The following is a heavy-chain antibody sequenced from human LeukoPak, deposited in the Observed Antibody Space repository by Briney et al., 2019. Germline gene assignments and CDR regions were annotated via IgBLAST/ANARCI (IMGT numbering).Heavy chain of an antibody. D-gene: IGHD6-19*01. CDR2: IYTSGST. CDR1: GGSISSYF. CDR3: ARGPRNSDWYSIDY. J-gene: IGHJ4*02. Sequence: PSETLSLTCTVPGGSISSYFWSWIRQPAGKGLEWIGRIYTSGSTDYNPSLKSRVTMSVDTSKNQFSLKLNSVTAADTAVYYCARGPRNSDWYSIDYWGQGTLATVSS. V-gene: IGHV4-4*07.